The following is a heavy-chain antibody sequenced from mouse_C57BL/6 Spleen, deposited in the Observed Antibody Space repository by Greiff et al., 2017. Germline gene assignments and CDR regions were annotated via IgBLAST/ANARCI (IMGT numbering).Heavy chain of an antibody. CDR1: GYTFTSYW. CDR2: IDPSDSYT. J-gene: IGHJ2*01. Sequence: VQLQQPGAELVKPGASVKLSCKASGYTFTSYWMQWVKQRPGQGLEWIGEIDPSDSYTNYNQKFKGKATLTVDTSSSTAYQQLSSLTSEDSAVYYCARLDYGYWGQGTTLTVSS. CDR3: ARLDYGY. V-gene: IGHV1-50*01.